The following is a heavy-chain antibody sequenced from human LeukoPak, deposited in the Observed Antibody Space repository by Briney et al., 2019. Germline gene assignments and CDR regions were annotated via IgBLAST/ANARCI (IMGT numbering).Heavy chain of an antibody. J-gene: IGHJ6*03. CDR3: ARAPGGGYCSGGSCPWRGRYYVDV. D-gene: IGHD2-15*01. V-gene: IGHV4-34*01. Sequence: PSETLSLTCAVYGGSFSGYYWSWIRQPPGKGLEWIGEINHSGSTNYNPSLKSRVTISVDTSKNQFSLKLSSVTAADTAVYYCARAPGGGYCSGGSCPWRGRYYVDVWGKGTTVTVSS. CDR1: GGSFSGYY. CDR2: INHSGST.